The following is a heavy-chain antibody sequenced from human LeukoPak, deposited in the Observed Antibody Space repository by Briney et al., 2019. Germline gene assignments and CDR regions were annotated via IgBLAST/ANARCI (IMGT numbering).Heavy chain of an antibody. V-gene: IGHV1-18*01. CDR2: ISAYNGNT. J-gene: IGHJ4*02. D-gene: IGHD3-16*01. Sequence: ASVKVSCKASGYTFTSYGISWVRQAPGQGLEWMGWISAYNGNTNYAQKFQGRVTITADKSTSTAYMELSSLRSEDTAVYYCARDNKGDHSFDYWGQGTLVTVSS. CDR3: ARDNKGDHSFDY. CDR1: GYTFTSYG.